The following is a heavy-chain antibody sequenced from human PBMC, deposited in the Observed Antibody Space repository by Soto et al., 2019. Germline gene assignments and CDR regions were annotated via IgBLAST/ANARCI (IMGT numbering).Heavy chain of an antibody. CDR2: INPDGGGT. D-gene: IGHD4-4*01. CDR1: GYTFTSYY. Sequence: QVQLVQSGAEVKKLGASVKVSCKASGYTFTSYYMHWVRLAPGQGLEWMGIINPDGGGTSYAQQFQGRVIMTRDTSTSTVYMEMSSLRSEDTAVYYCAVGGNYLSMDVWGQGTTVTVSS. J-gene: IGHJ6*02. V-gene: IGHV1-46*01. CDR3: AVGGNYLSMDV.